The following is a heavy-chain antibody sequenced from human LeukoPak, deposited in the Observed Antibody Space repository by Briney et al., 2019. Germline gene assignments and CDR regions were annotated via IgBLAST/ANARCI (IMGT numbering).Heavy chain of an antibody. Sequence: GGSLRLSCAASGFTFSSYGMHWVRQAPAKGLEWVAVIWYDGSNKYYADSVKGRFTISRDNSKNTLYLQMNSLRAEDTAVYYCARTLGHNPLGAFDIWGQGTMVAVSS. CDR3: ARTLGHNPLGAFDI. CDR2: IWYDGSNK. J-gene: IGHJ3*02. V-gene: IGHV3-33*01. D-gene: IGHD1-14*01. CDR1: GFTFSSYG.